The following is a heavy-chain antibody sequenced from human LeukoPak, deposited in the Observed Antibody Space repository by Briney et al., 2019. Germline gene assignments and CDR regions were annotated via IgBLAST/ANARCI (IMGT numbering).Heavy chain of an antibody. J-gene: IGHJ4*02. Sequence: ASVKVSCKASGYTFTSYYMHWVRQAPGQGLEWMGIINPSGGSTSYAQKFQGRVTMTRDMSTSTVYMELSSLRSEDTAVYYCARGPRLGGWYESIRYWGQGTLVTVSS. CDR3: ARGPRLGGWYESIRY. CDR1: GYTFTSYY. V-gene: IGHV1-46*01. CDR2: INPSGGST. D-gene: IGHD6-19*01.